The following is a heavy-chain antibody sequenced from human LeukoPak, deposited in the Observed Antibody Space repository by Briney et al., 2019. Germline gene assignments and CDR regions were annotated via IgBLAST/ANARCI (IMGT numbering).Heavy chain of an antibody. D-gene: IGHD3-22*01. Sequence: ASVKVSCKASGYTFTSYDINWVRQATGQGLEWMGWMNPISGNTGYAQKFQGRVTMTRNTSISTAYMELSSLRSEDTAVYYCARGIRRITMIVVAAYYMDVWGKGTTVTVSS. J-gene: IGHJ6*03. V-gene: IGHV1-8*01. CDR1: GYTFTSYD. CDR2: MNPISGNT. CDR3: ARGIRRITMIVVAAYYMDV.